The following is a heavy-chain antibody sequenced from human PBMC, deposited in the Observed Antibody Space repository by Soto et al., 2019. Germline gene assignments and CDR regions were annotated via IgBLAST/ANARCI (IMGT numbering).Heavy chain of an antibody. CDR1: GFTFSSYG. J-gene: IGHJ4*02. V-gene: IGHV3-30*18. CDR3: AKDPWDFWSGYSTYFDY. D-gene: IGHD3-3*01. Sequence: QVQLVESGGGVVQPGRSLRLSCAASGFTFSSYGMHWVRQAPGKGLEWVAVISYDGSNKYYADSVKGRFTISRDNSKNSLYLQMNSLRAEDTAVYYCAKDPWDFWSGYSTYFDYWGQGTLVTVSS. CDR2: ISYDGSNK.